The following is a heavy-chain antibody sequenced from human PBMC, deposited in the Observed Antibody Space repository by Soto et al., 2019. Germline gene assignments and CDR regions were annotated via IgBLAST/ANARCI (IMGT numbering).Heavy chain of an antibody. Sequence: QITLKESGPTLVKPTETLTLTCSFSKFLLSTSGVGVGWIRQPPGKALEWLALVYWNDDKRYSPSLRSRLTITKDTSKNQVVLTITNMDPVDTATFYCARLYDYVWGTYREGYFDFWGQGILVTVSS. CDR1: KFLLSTSGVG. V-gene: IGHV2-5*01. D-gene: IGHD3-16*02. CDR3: ARLYDYVWGTYREGYFDF. J-gene: IGHJ4*02. CDR2: VYWNDDK.